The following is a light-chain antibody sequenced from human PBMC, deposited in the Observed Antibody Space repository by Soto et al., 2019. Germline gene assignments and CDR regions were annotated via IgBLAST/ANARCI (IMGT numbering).Light chain of an antibody. CDR1: SGHSSYV. CDR3: QTWGTGIRV. V-gene: IGLV4-69*01. CDR2: VNSDGSH. J-gene: IGLJ1*01. Sequence: QTVVTQPPSASATLGASVKLTCTLSSGHSSYVIAWHQQQPEKGPRYLMKVNSDGSHTKGDGIPDRFSGSSSGAERYLTISNLQSEDEADYYCQTWGTGIRVFGTGTKLTVL.